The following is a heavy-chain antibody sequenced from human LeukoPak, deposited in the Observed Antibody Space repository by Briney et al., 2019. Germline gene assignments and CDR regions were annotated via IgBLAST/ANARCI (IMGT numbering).Heavy chain of an antibody. D-gene: IGHD3-9*01. CDR1: GYTLTKLS. V-gene: IGHV1-24*01. Sequence: ASVKVSCKVSGYTLTKLSMHWVRQAPGKGLEWMGGFDPEDGETIYAQKFQGRVTMTEDTSTDTAYMELSSLRSEDTAVYYCATVTYYDILTGYLHWGQGTLVTVSS. J-gene: IGHJ4*02. CDR2: FDPEDGET. CDR3: ATVTYYDILTGYLH.